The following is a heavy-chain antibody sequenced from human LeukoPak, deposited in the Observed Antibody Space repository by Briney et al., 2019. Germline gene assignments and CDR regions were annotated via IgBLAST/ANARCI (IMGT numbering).Heavy chain of an antibody. J-gene: IGHJ4*02. D-gene: IGHD2-2*01. V-gene: IGHV4-59*06. Sequence: SETLSLTCTVSGGSISSYYWSWIRQPAGKGLEWIGYIYHSGSTYYNPSLKSRVTISVDRSKNQFSLKLSSVTAADTAVYYCARDYCSSTSCYYLDYWGQGTLVTVSS. CDR3: ARDYCSSTSCYYLDY. CDR1: GGSISSYY. CDR2: IYHSGST.